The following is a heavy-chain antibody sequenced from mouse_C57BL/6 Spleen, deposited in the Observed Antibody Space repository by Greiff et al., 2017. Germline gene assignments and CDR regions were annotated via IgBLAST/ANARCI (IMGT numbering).Heavy chain of an antibody. CDR1: GFSLTSYG. CDR3: ARQGGVYYGGFAD. V-gene: IGHV2-6-1*01. Sequence: VQLQQSGPGLVAPSQSLSITCTVSGFSLTSYGVHWVRQPPGKGLEWLVVIWSDGSTTYNSALKSRLSISKENSTSQVLLKMNSLQTDDTAVYYWARQGGVYYGGFADWGQGTLVTVSA. J-gene: IGHJ3*01. CDR2: IWSDGST. D-gene: IGHD2-13*01.